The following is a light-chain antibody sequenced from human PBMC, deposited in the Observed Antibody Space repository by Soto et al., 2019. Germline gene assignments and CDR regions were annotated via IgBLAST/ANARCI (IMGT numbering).Light chain of an antibody. CDR2: DAS. CDR1: QSLRGW. CDR3: QQRSNWPPIT. J-gene: IGKJ5*01. V-gene: IGKV1-5*01. Sequence: DIQLTQSPSTLSTSVGDRVTITCRASQSLRGWLAWYQQRPGKAPKALIYDASTLASGVPSRFNGSGSGTEFTLTISSLQPDDFATYYCQQRSNWPPITFGQGTRLEIK.